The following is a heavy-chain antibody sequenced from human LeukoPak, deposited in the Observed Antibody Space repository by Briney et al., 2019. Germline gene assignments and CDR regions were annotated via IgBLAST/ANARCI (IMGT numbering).Heavy chain of an antibody. J-gene: IGHJ4*02. CDR3: AGDGGPFDF. CDR1: GFTFRSYW. CDR2: IKQDGSEK. D-gene: IGHD2-15*01. Sequence: GGSLRLSWAASGFTFRSYWMSWVRQAPGKGLEWVANIKQDGSEKYYVDSVKGRFTISRDNAKNSLYLQMNSLRAEDTAVYYCAGDGGPFDFWGQGTLVTVSS. V-gene: IGHV3-7*03.